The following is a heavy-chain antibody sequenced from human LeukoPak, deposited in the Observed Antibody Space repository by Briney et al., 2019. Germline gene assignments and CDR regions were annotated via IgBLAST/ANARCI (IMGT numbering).Heavy chain of an antibody. J-gene: IGHJ6*02. Sequence: SGGSLRLSCATSGFIFSRYWTSWVRQAPGKGLEWVANINQDESERNYVDSVKGRFTISRDNSKNTLYLQMNSLRAEDTAVYYCAKDLKGYDILTGYYLNYYYGMDAWGQGTTVTVSS. V-gene: IGHV3-7*01. D-gene: IGHD3-9*01. CDR3: AKDLKGYDILTGYYLNYYYGMDA. CDR2: INQDESER. CDR1: GFIFSRYW.